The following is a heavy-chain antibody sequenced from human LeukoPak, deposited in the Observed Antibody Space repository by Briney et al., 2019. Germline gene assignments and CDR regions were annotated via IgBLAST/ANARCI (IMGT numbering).Heavy chain of an antibody. Sequence: GGSLRLSCAASGFTFSSYSMNWVRQAPGNGLEWVSSISSSSSYIYYADSVKGRFSITRDNAKNSLFLQMNSLRAEDTAVYYCARVRTTDTLTGYKQELDYWGRGTLVTVSS. V-gene: IGHV3-21*01. CDR2: ISSSSSYI. CDR1: GFTFSSYS. J-gene: IGHJ4*02. CDR3: ARVRTTDTLTGYKQELDY. D-gene: IGHD3-9*01.